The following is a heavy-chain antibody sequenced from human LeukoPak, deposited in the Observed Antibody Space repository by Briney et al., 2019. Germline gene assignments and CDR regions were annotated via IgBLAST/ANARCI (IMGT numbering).Heavy chain of an antibody. J-gene: IGHJ3*02. CDR2: ISGSGGST. V-gene: IGHV3-23*01. Sequence: GSLSLSCAASGFTFSSYAMSWARQAPGKGLEWVSAISGSGGSTCYADSVKGRFTISRDNSKNTLYLQMNSLGAEDTAVYYCAKALHPYCSSTSCYFGDAFDIWGQGTMVTVSS. D-gene: IGHD2-2*01. CDR1: GFTFSSYA. CDR3: AKALHPYCSSTSCYFGDAFDI.